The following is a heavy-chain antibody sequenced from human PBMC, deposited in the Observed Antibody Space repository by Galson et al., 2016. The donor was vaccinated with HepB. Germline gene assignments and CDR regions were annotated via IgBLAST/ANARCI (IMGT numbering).Heavy chain of an antibody. D-gene: IGHD4-11*01. CDR3: ARGGSTYYNYYYYYMDV. CDR1: GYTFTSYY. J-gene: IGHJ6*03. CDR2: VNPSNGRT. V-gene: IGHV1-46*01. Sequence: SVKVSCKASGYTFTSYYLHWVRQAPGQGLEWMGMVNPSNGRTKYAQKFQDRISMTRDTPTGRVHMELRTLRSDDTAMYYCARGGSTYYNYYYYYMDVWGKGTTVTVSS.